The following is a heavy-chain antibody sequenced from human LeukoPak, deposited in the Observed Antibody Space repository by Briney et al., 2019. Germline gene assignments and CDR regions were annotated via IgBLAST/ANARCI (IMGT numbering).Heavy chain of an antibody. Sequence: SQTLSLTCAISGDSVSSNSAAWNWSRQSPSRGLEWLGRTYYRSKWYNDYAVSVKSRITINPDTSKNQFSLQLNSVTPEDTAVYYCAREMYYYDSSGYYTFDYWGQGTLVTVSS. CDR2: TYYRSKWYN. CDR1: GDSVSSNSAA. CDR3: AREMYYYDSSGYYTFDY. D-gene: IGHD3-22*01. V-gene: IGHV6-1*01. J-gene: IGHJ4*02.